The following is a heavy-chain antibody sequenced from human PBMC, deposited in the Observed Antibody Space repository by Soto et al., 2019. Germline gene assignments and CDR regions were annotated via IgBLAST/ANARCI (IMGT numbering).Heavy chain of an antibody. CDR2: LYTSGST. V-gene: IGHV3-53*01. Sequence: GGSLRLSCAASGFTVSSHYMSWVRQAPGKGLEWVSALYTSGSTYYAGFVQGRFIISRDNSKNSLYLQMDSLRTEDTAVYYCASAVGGNYFDDWGQGTLVTV. J-gene: IGHJ4*02. CDR1: GFTVSSHY. CDR3: ASAVGGNYFDD. D-gene: IGHD1-26*01.